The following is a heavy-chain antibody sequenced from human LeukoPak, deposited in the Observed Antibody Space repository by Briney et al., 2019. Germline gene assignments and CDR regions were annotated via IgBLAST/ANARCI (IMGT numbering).Heavy chain of an antibody. CDR2: ISSSSSYT. CDR1: GFTFSDYY. V-gene: IGHV3-11*05. Sequence: KAGGSLRLSCAASGFTFSDYYMSWIRQARGKGLEWVSYISSSSSYTDYADSVKGRFTISRDNAKNSLNLQMNSLRAEDTAVYYCARDSGYSGYSDYWGQGTLVTVSS. D-gene: IGHD5-12*01. J-gene: IGHJ4*02. CDR3: ARDSGYSGYSDY.